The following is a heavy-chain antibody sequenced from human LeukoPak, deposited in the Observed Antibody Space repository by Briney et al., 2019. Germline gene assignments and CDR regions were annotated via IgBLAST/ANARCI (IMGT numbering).Heavy chain of an antibody. CDR2: INPSGGST. J-gene: IGHJ4*02. CDR1: GYTFTSYY. Sequence: GASVKVSCKASGYTFTSYYMHWVRPAPGQGLEWMGIINPSGGSTSYAQKFQGRVTMTRDTSTSTVYMELSSLRSEDTAVYYCARDWAYYYDSSGYYGFDKGIDYWGQGTLVTVSS. CDR3: ARDWAYYYDSSGYYGFDKGIDY. D-gene: IGHD3-22*01. V-gene: IGHV1-46*01.